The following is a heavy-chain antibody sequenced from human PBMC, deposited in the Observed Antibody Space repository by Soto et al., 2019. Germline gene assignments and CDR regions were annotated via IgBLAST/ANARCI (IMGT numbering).Heavy chain of an antibody. J-gene: IGHJ6*02. CDR3: ARQGFGPLHGLVDV. V-gene: IGHV4-59*08. CDR2: VHHSWGS. Sequence: QVQLQESGPGLVKPSETLSLSCTVSGGSISSYYWSWFRQSPGKRMEWIGYVHHSWGSSYNPSLLSRVAISLDTSKIQFSLKVTSGTATDTAVYYCARQGFGPLHGLVDVWGQGTTVTVSS. CDR1: GGSISSYY. D-gene: IGHD3-10*01.